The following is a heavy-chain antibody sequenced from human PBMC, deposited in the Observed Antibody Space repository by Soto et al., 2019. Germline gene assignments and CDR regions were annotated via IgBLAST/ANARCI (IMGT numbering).Heavy chain of an antibody. J-gene: IGHJ5*02. D-gene: IGHD2-2*01. Sequence: SETLPLTCAVYGGSFSGDYWSWIRQPPGKGLEWIGEINHSGSTYYNPSLKSRVTISVDTSKNQFSLKLSSVTAADTAVYYCARGGVPTAHGGYNWFYPWGQGTLVTVS. V-gene: IGHV4-34*01. CDR3: ARGGVPTAHGGYNWFYP. CDR2: INHSGST. CDR1: GGSFSGDY.